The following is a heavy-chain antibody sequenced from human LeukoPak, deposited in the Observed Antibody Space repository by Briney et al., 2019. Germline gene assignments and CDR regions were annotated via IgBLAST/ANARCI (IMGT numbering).Heavy chain of an antibody. Sequence: ASVKVSCKASGGTFSSYAISWVRQAPGQGLEWMGGIIPIFGTANYAQKFQGRVTITADESTSTAYMELSSLRSEDTAVYYCAREGVGGSEPRYYYYYYYMDVWGKGTTVTVSS. CDR1: GGTFSSYA. CDR2: IIPIFGTA. V-gene: IGHV1-69*13. D-gene: IGHD4-23*01. J-gene: IGHJ6*03. CDR3: AREGVGGSEPRYYYYYYYMDV.